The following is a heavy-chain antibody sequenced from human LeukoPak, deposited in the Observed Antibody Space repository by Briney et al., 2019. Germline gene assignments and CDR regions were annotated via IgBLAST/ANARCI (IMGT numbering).Heavy chain of an antibody. CDR1: GYTFTGCY. V-gene: IGHV1-2*06. D-gene: IGHD1-14*01. CDR2: INPNSGGT. Sequence: ASVKVSCKASGYTFTGCYMHWVRQAPGQGLEWMGRINPNSGGTNYAQKFQGRVTMTRDTSISTAYMELSRLRSEDTAVYYCARVSLNREPDYWGQGTLVTVSS. J-gene: IGHJ4*02. CDR3: ARVSLNREPDY.